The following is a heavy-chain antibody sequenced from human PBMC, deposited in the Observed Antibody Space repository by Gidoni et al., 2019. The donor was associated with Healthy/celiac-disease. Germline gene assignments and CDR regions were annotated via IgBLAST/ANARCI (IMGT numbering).Heavy chain of an antibody. Sequence: EVKLVESGGGLVQPGRSLRLSCTASGFTFGDYAMRWVRQAPGKGLEWVGFIRSKAYGGTTEYAASVKGRFTISRDDSKSIAYLQMNSLKTEDTAVYYCTRGSPGYSYGYSGYWGQGTLVTVSS. CDR2: IRSKAYGGTT. V-gene: IGHV3-49*04. J-gene: IGHJ4*02. CDR1: GFTFGDYA. D-gene: IGHD5-18*01. CDR3: TRGSPGYSYGYSGY.